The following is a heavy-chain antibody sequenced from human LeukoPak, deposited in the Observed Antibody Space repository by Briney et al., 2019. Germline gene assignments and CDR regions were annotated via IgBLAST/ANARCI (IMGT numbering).Heavy chain of an antibody. D-gene: IGHD6-13*01. CDR2: IYYSGST. CDR1: GDSISSSSYY. J-gene: IGHJ4*02. CDR3: ARHIAAAGEAFDY. Sequence: SETLSLTCTVSGDSISSSSYYWGWIRQPPGKGLEWIGSIYYSGSTYYNPSLKSRVTISVDTSKNQFSLKLSSVTAADTAVYYCARHIAAAGEAFDYWGQGTLVTVSS. V-gene: IGHV4-39*01.